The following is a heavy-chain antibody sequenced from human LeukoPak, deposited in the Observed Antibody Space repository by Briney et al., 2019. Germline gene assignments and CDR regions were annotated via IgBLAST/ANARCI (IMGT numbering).Heavy chain of an antibody. CDR2: MNPNSGNT. CDR1: GYTFTSYY. Sequence: ASVKVSCKASGYTFTSYYMHWVRQATGQGLEWMGWMNPNSGNTGYAQKFQGRVTMTRNTSISTAYMELSSLRSEDTAVYYCARGVSVDTAMAYDYWGQGTLVTVSS. D-gene: IGHD5-18*01. CDR3: ARGVSVDTAMAYDY. J-gene: IGHJ4*02. V-gene: IGHV1-8*02.